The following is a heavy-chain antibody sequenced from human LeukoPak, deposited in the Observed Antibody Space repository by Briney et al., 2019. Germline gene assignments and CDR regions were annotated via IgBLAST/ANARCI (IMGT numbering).Heavy chain of an antibody. CDR1: GYTFINYG. J-gene: IGHJ3*02. CDR2: ISTYNGNT. CDR3: ARDMRIMITFGGIIAPDAFHI. D-gene: IGHD3-16*02. Sequence: ASVKVSCKASGYTFINYGINWVRQAPGQGLEWMGWISTYNGNTNYAQKFQGRVTVTTDTSTSTAYMELRSLRSDDTAVYYCARDMRIMITFGGIIAPDAFHIWGQGTMVTVSS. V-gene: IGHV1-18*01.